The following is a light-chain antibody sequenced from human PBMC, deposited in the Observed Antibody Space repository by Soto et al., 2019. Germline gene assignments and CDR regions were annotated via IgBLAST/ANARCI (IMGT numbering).Light chain of an antibody. Sequence: QSALTQPASVSGSPGQSITISCTGTSSDVGSYNLVSWYQHHPGKAPKLMIYEGSKRPSGVSNRFSGSKSGNTASLTISGLQAEDEADYSCCSYAGGATFVFGGGTKLTVL. CDR3: CSYAGGATFV. CDR1: SSDVGSYNL. CDR2: EGS. V-gene: IGLV2-23*03. J-gene: IGLJ2*01.